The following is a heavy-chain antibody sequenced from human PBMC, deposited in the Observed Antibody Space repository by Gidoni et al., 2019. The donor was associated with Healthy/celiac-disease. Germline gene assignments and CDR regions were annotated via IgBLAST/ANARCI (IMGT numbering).Heavy chain of an antibody. CDR1: CFTFSSYG. Sequence: QVQLVEFGGGVVQPGRSLRLPCAAFCFTFSSYGMHWVRQAPGKGLEWVAVIWYDGSNKYYADSVKGRFTISRDNSKNTLYLQMNSLRAEDTAVYYCARDEETAAGNNYFDYWGQGTLVTVSS. J-gene: IGHJ4*02. CDR2: IWYDGSNK. V-gene: IGHV3-33*01. CDR3: ARDEETAAGNNYFDY. D-gene: IGHD6-13*01.